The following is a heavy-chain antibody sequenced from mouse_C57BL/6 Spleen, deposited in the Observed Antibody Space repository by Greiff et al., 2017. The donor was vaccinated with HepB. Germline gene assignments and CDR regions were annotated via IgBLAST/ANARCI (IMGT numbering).Heavy chain of an antibody. J-gene: IGHJ2*01. D-gene: IGHD4-1*01. V-gene: IGHV5-4*03. CDR3: ARKRTGLDY. CDR2: ISDGGSYT. Sequence: EVKVVESGGGLVKPGGSLKLSCAASGFTFSSYAMSWVRQTPEKRLEWVATISDGGSYTYYPDNVKGRFTISRDNAKNNLYLQMSHLKSEDTAMYYCARKRTGLDYWGQGTTLTVSS. CDR1: GFTFSSYA.